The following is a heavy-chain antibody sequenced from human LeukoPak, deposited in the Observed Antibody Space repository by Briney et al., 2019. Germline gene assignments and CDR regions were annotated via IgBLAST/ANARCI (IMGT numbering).Heavy chain of an antibody. CDR3: ATEGDSTAELAY. CDR1: GGSISSNY. D-gene: IGHD2/OR15-2a*01. CDR2: IYTSGSY. V-gene: IGHV4-4*07. J-gene: IGHJ4*02. Sequence: SETLSLTCTVSGGSISSNYWTWIRQPAGKGLEWIGRIYTSGSYNYNPSLNSRVTMSVDTSSNQVSLRVRSVTAADTAVYYCATEGDSTAELAYWGQGTLVTVSS.